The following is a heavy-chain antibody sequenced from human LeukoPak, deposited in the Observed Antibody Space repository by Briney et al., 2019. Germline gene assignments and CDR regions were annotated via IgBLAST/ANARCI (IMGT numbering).Heavy chain of an antibody. CDR2: ISGSGGST. CDR1: GFTFSSYA. J-gene: IGHJ3*02. D-gene: IGHD5-24*01. Sequence: PGGSLRLSCAASGFTFSSYAMSWVRQAPGKGLEWVSAISGSGGSTYYADSVKGRFTISRDNSKNTLYLQMNSLRAEDTAVYYCAKDVSRWLSPGQDAFDIWGQGTMVTVPS. CDR3: AKDVSRWLSPGQDAFDI. V-gene: IGHV3-23*01.